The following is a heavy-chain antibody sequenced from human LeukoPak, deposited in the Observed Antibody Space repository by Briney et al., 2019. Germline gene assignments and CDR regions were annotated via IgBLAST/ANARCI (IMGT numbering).Heavy chain of an antibody. CDR1: GFTFSSYG. Sequence: GGSLRLSCAASGFTFSSYGMHWVRQAPGKGLEWVAFIRYDGSNKYYADSVKGRFTISRDNSKNTLYLQMNSLRAEDTAVYYCARGPLMITFGGVIVDAFDIWGQGTMVTVSS. CDR3: ARGPLMITFGGVIVDAFDI. J-gene: IGHJ3*02. V-gene: IGHV3-30*02. CDR2: IRYDGSNK. D-gene: IGHD3-16*02.